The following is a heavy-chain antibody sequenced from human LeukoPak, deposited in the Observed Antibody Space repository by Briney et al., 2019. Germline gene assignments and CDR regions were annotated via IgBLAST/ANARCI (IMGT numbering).Heavy chain of an antibody. CDR1: GGSISSYY. V-gene: IGHV3-23*01. J-gene: IGHJ5*02. CDR2: ISGVGGSI. D-gene: IGHD3-3*01. Sequence: ETLSLTCTVSGGSISSYYWIWVRQPPGKGLEWVSAISGVGGSIYYADSVKGRFTISRDNSQNTLYLQMNSLRAEDKAIYYCAKVLPIYFSRSSWFDPWGQGTLVTVSS. CDR3: AKVLPIYFSRSSWFDP.